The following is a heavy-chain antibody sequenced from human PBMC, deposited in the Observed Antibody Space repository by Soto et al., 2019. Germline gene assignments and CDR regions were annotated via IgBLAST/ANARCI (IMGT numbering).Heavy chain of an antibody. V-gene: IGHV4-59*01. CDR3: ARDLSNYGDFRDYGMDV. D-gene: IGHD4-17*01. J-gene: IGHJ6*02. Sequence: SETLSLTCTVSGGSISSYYWSWIRQPPGKGLEWIGYIYYSGSTNYNPSLKSRVTISVDTSKNQFSLKPSSVTAADTAVYYCARDLSNYGDFRDYGMDVWGQGTTVTVSS. CDR1: GGSISSYY. CDR2: IYYSGST.